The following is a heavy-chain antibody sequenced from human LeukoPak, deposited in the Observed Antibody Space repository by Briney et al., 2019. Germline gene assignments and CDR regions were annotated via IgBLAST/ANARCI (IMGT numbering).Heavy chain of an antibody. Sequence: ASVKVSCKASGYTFTSYAINWVRQAPGQRLEWMGWISAYSGNTKSAQKLQGRVTMTTDTSTSTAYMELRSLRSDDTAVYYCARVLVPATFGGGRDVGAKGTTVTVS. J-gene: IGHJ6*04. V-gene: IGHV1-18*01. CDR1: GYTFTSYA. D-gene: IGHD3-16*01. CDR3: ARVLVPATFGGGRDV. CDR2: ISAYSGNT.